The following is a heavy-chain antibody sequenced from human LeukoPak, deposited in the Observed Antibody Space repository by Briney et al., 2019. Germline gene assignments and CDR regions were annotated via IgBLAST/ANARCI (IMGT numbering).Heavy chain of an antibody. CDR2: MNPNSGNT. CDR3: ARGMTTVVTHDAFDI. V-gene: IGHV1-8*03. D-gene: IGHD4-23*01. Sequence: ASVKVSCKASGYTFTSYYMHWVRQATGQGLEWMGWMNPNSGNTGYAQKFQGRVTITRNTSISTAYMELSSLRSEDTAVYYCARGMTTVVTHDAFDIWGQGTMVTVSS. CDR1: GYTFTSYY. J-gene: IGHJ3*02.